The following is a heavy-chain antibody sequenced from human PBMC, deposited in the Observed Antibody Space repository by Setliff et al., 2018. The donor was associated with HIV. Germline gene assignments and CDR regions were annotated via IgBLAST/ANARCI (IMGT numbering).Heavy chain of an antibody. V-gene: IGHV3-15*01. CDR1: GFTFSNAW. CDR3: TTGNRYYYDSSGYYSDY. CDR2: IKSKTDGGTT. D-gene: IGHD3-22*01. J-gene: IGHJ4*02. Sequence: PGGSLRLSCAASGFTFSNAWMSLVRQAPGKGLEWVGRIKSKTDGGTTDHAEPVKGRYTISSDDSKNTLNLQMKSLKPENTAVYYCTTGNRYYYDSSGYYSDYWGRGTLFSVCS.